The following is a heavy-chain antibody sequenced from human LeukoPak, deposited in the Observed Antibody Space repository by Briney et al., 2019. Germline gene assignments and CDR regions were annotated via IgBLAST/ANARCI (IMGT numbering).Heavy chain of an antibody. V-gene: IGHV1-8*01. D-gene: IGHD6-19*01. Sequence: ASVKVSCKASGHTFTSYDINWVRQATGQGLEWMGWMNPNSGNTGYAQKFQGRVTMTRNTSISTAYMELSSLRSEDTAVYYCARARSGGRLGRAYSSGWYPIGYWGQGTLVTVSS. CDR3: ARARSGGRLGRAYSSGWYPIGY. CDR2: MNPNSGNT. J-gene: IGHJ4*02. CDR1: GHTFTSYD.